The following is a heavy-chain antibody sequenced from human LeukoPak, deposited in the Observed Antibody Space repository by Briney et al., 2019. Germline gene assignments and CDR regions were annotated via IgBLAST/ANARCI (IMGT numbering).Heavy chain of an antibody. V-gene: IGHV3-53*01. CDR1: GFTVSSNY. Sequence: PGGSLRLSCAASGFTVSSNYMSWVRQAPGKGLEWVSFIYSGAGTDYADSVKGRFTISTDNSKNTMYLQMNSLRAEDTAVYYCARGSSTSCFYWGQGNLVTVSS. CDR2: IYSGAGT. D-gene: IGHD2-2*01. CDR3: ARGSSTSCFY. J-gene: IGHJ4*02.